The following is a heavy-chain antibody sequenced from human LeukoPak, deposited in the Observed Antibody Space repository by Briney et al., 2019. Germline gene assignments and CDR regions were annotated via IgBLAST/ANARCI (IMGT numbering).Heavy chain of an antibody. CDR1: GGSFSGYY. CDR2: INHSGST. D-gene: IGHD2-15*01. CDR3: AINLGYCGGGTCHASFDY. V-gene: IGHV4-34*01. J-gene: IGHJ4*02. Sequence: SETLSLTCAVYGGSFSGYYWSWIRQPPGKGLEWIGEINHSGSTNYNPSLKSRVTISVDTSKNQFSLKLSSVTAADTAVYYCAINLGYCGGGTCHASFDYWGQGTLVTVSS.